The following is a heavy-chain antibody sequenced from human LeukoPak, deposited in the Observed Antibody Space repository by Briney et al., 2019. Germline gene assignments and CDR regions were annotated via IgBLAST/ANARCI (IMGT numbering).Heavy chain of an antibody. D-gene: IGHD2/OR15-2a*01. CDR2: ISNNGGYT. V-gene: IGHV3-23*01. J-gene: IGHJ4*02. CDR1: GFTFSSSA. CDR3: TKAAGDGRPPKYSDS. Sequence: PGGSLRLSCAASGFTFSSSAMSWVRQAPGKGLEWVSAISNNGGYTYYADSVQGRFTISRDNSKSTLCLQLSSLRAEDTAIYHCTKAAGDGRPPKYSDSWGQGTLVTVSS.